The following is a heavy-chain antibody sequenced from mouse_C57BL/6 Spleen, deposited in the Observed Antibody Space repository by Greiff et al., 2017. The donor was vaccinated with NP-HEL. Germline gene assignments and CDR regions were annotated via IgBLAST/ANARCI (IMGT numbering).Heavy chain of an antibody. J-gene: IGHJ3*01. CDR2: IDPSDSET. V-gene: IGHV1-52*01. CDR3: ARSDYEAAWFAY. Sequence: QVQLKQSGAELVRPGSSVKLSCKASGYTFTSYWMHWVKQRPIQGLEWIGNIDPSDSETHYNQKFKDKATLTVDKSSITAYMQLSSLTSEDSAVYYCARSDYEAAWFAYWGQGTLVTVSA. D-gene: IGHD2-4*01. CDR1: GYTFTSYW.